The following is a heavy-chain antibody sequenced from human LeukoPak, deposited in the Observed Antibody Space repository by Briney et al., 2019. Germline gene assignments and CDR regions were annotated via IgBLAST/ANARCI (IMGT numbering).Heavy chain of an antibody. Sequence: PGGSLRLSCAVSGFTFSSYSMNWVRQAPGKGLEWVSSISSSSSYIYYADSVKGRFTISRDNAKNSLYLQMNSLRAEDTAVYYCARDQGGSDIVVVPAAPGYYGMDVWGQGTTVTVSS. D-gene: IGHD2-2*01. CDR2: ISSSSSYI. CDR1: GFTFSSYS. J-gene: IGHJ6*02. CDR3: ARDQGGSDIVVVPAAPGYYGMDV. V-gene: IGHV3-21*01.